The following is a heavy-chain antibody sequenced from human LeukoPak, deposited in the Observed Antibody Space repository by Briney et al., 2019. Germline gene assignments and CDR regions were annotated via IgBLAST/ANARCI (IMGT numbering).Heavy chain of an antibody. V-gene: IGHV3-7*01. CDR1: GFSFSTYW. D-gene: IGHD6-13*01. CDR3: ARDPGSSSFDL. CDR2: IDRDGSVR. Sequence: EGSLRLSCSASGFSFSTYWMSWVRQTPETGLEFVANIDRDGSVRNYMDSLRGRSTISRDNAKKSMYPEINSLRADDTAVYYCARDPGSSSFDLWGRGALVTVSS. J-gene: IGHJ4*02.